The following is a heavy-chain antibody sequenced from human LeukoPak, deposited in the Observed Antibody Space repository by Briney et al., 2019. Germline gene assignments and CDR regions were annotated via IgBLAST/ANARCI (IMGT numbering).Heavy chain of an antibody. D-gene: IGHD6-13*01. Sequence: GGSPRLSCAASGFTFSSYSMNWVRQAPGKGLEWVSSISSSSSYIYYADSVKGRFTISRDNAKNSLYLQMNSLRAEDTAVYYCARAGSSSLCYWGQGTLVTVSS. CDR3: ARAGSSSLCY. V-gene: IGHV3-21*01. J-gene: IGHJ4*02. CDR2: ISSSSSYI. CDR1: GFTFSSYS.